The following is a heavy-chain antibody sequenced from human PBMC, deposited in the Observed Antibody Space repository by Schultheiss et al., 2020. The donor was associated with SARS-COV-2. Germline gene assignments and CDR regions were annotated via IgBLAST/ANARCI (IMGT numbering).Heavy chain of an antibody. CDR2: INHSGST. CDR3: ARAQRDHTLRGGNWYFDL. J-gene: IGHJ2*01. D-gene: IGHD3-16*01. V-gene: IGHV4-34*01. Sequence: SETLSLTCAVYGGSFSGYYWSWIRQPPGKGLEWIGEINHSGSTNYNPSLKSRVTISVDTSKNQFSLKLSSVTAADTAVYYCARAQRDHTLRGGNWYFDLWGRGTLVTVSS. CDR1: GGSFSGYY.